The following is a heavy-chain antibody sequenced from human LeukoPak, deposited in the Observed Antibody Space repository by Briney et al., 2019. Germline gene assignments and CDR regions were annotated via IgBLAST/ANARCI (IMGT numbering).Heavy chain of an antibody. CDR3: ARGRFQQSFDS. J-gene: IGHJ4*02. CDR1: GFTFSSYP. Sequence: GGSLRLSCAASGFTFSSYPLHWVRQAPGKGLEWVALISYDGGSNHYTDSVKGRFTISRDNSKNTLYLQMNSLRAEDTAAYFCARGRFQQSFDSWGQGTLVTVSS. D-gene: IGHD1/OR15-1a*01. CDR2: ISYDGGSN. V-gene: IGHV3-30*04.